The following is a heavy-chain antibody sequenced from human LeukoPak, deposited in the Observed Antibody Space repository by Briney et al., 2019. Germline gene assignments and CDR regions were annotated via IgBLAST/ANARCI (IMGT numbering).Heavy chain of an antibody. CDR2: IYYSGST. CDR1: GGSISGGGYY. J-gene: IGHJ4*02. D-gene: IGHD2-2*01. Sequence: PSETLSLTCTVSGGSISGGGYYWGWVRQHPGRGLEWIGYIYYSGSTFYNPSLKSRVTISVDTSKNQFSLKLSSVTAADTAVYYCARGIVVVPAAYFDYWGQGTLVTVSS. V-gene: IGHV4-31*03. CDR3: ARGIVVVPAAYFDY.